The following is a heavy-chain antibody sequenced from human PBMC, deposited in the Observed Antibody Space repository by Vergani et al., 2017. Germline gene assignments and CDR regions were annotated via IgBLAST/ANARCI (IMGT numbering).Heavy chain of an antibody. J-gene: IGHJ4*02. D-gene: IGHD2-21*02. CDR1: GYTFTGYY. V-gene: IGHV1-18*04. CDR2: ISAYNGNT. Sequence: QVQLVQSGAEVKKPGASVKVSCKASGYTFTGYYMHWVRQAPGQGLEWMGWISAYNGNTNYAQKLQGRVTMTTDTSTSTAYMELRSLRSDDTAVYYCARVSCGGDCYSAFDYWGQGTLVTVSS. CDR3: ARVSCGGDCYSAFDY.